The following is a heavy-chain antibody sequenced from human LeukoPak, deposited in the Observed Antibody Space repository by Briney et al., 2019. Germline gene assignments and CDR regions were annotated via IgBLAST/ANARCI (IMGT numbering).Heavy chain of an antibody. CDR2: IYTTGTT. V-gene: IGHV4-4*07. Sequence: PSETLSLTCTVSGGSIGTYYWNWLRQPAGKGLEWIGLIYTTGTTNYNPSLKSRVTMPVDMSKNQFSLKLSSVTAADTAVYYCARGHYDFWSGYYTPFDYWGQGTLVTVSS. D-gene: IGHD3-3*01. J-gene: IGHJ4*02. CDR3: ARGHYDFWSGYYTPFDY. CDR1: GGSIGTYY.